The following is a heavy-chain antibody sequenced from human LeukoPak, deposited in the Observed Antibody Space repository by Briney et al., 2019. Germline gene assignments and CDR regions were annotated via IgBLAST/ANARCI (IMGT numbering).Heavy chain of an antibody. CDR3: ATCREPPYDSSGYYYELGAYDI. D-gene: IGHD3-22*01. CDR1: GFTISSYW. V-gene: IGHV3-74*01. Sequence: PGGSLRLSCAASGFTISSYWMHWVRQAPGKGLVWVSRINSDGSRTSYADSVKGRFTISRDNAKNTLYLQMNSLRVEDTAVYYCATCREPPYDSSGYYYELGAYDIWGQGTMVTVSS. J-gene: IGHJ3*02. CDR2: INSDGSRT.